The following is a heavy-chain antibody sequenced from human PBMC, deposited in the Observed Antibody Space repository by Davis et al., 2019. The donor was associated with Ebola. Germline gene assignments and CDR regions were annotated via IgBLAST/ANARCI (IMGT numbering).Heavy chain of an antibody. CDR1: GYTFTGYY. D-gene: IGHD6-19*01. CDR2: INPNSGGT. J-gene: IGHJ4*02. CDR3: ARDKGYSSGWQTDY. V-gene: IGHV1-2*02. Sequence: ASVKVSCKASGYTFTGYYMHWVRQAPGQGLEWMGWINPNSGGTDYAQKFQGRATMTTDTSTSTAYMELRSLRSDDTAVYYCARDKGYSSGWQTDYWGQGTLVTVSS.